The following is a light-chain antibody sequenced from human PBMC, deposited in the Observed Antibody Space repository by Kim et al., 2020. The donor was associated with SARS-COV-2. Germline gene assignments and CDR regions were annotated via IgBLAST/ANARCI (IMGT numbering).Light chain of an antibody. J-gene: IGKJ1*01. CDR1: QGISSW. V-gene: IGKV1D-16*01. CDR2: AAS. Sequence: DIQMTQSPSSLSASVGDRVTITCRASQGISSWLAWYQQKPEKAPKSLIYAASSLQPGVPSRFSGSGSGKEFTLTITSLQPEDFASYYGHQYDSYHRTFGQGTKVEIK. CDR3: HQYDSYHRT.